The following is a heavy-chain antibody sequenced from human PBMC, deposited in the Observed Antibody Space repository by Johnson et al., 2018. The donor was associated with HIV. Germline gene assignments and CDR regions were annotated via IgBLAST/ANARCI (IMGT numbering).Heavy chain of an antibody. D-gene: IGHD3-3*01. J-gene: IGHJ3*02. CDR2: INTDGRTT. Sequence: VQLVESGGGLVQPGGSLRLSCAASGFTFSSYWMHWVRQAPGKGLVWVSHINTDGRTTIYADSVKGRFPISRDNSKNTLYLQMNSLRAEDTAVYYCAKDEGSGYSYDAFDIWGQGTMVTVSS. CDR3: AKDEGSGYSYDAFDI. CDR1: GFTFSSYW. V-gene: IGHV3-74*01.